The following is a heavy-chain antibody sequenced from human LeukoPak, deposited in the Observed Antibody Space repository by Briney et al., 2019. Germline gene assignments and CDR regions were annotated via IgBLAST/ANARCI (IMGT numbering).Heavy chain of an antibody. J-gene: IGHJ4*02. CDR2: IYYSGST. Sequence: KASETLSLTCTVSGGSISSYYWSWIRQPPGKGLDWIGYIYYSGSTNYNPSLKSRVTISVDTSKHQFSLKLSSVTAADTAVYYCARVAVAAPYYFDYWGQGTLVTVSS. V-gene: IGHV4-59*01. CDR1: GGSISSYY. D-gene: IGHD6-19*01. CDR3: ARVAVAAPYYFDY.